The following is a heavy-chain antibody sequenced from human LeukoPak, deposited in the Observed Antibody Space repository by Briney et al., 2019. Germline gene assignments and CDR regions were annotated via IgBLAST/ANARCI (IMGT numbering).Heavy chain of an antibody. Sequence: GRSLRLSCAASGFTFSSYGMHWVRQTPGKGLEWVAVISYDGSNKYYADSVKGRFTISRDNSKNTLYLQMNSLRAEDTAVYYCARLGGYDYPIDYWGQGTLVTVSS. V-gene: IGHV3-30*03. D-gene: IGHD5-12*01. CDR2: ISYDGSNK. J-gene: IGHJ4*02. CDR1: GFTFSSYG. CDR3: ARLGGYDYPIDY.